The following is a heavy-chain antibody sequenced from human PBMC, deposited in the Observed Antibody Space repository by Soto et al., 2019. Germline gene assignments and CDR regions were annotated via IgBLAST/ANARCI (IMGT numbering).Heavy chain of an antibody. CDR2: ARNKANGYTT. V-gene: IGHV3-72*01. Sequence: EVQLVESGGGLVQPGGSLRLSCAASGFTFSDHYMDWVRQAPGKGLEWVGRARNKANGYTTEYAASVKGRFTISRDDSKNSVYLQKNSLKTEDTAVYYCTRMTTVTPDFDYWGQGTLVTVSS. D-gene: IGHD4-17*01. J-gene: IGHJ4*02. CDR3: TRMTTVTPDFDY. CDR1: GFTFSDHY.